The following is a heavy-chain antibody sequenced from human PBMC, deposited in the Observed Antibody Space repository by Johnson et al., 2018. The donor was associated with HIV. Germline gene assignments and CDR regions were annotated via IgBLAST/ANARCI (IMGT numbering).Heavy chain of an antibody. V-gene: IGHV3-33*01. J-gene: IGHJ3*02. CDR3: ARGHYYDTGHDAFDI. Sequence: QVQLVESGGGVVQPGKSLRLSCAASGFTFSSYGMHWVRQAAGKGLEWVALIWYDGSNKYYADSVKGRFTISRDNSKNTLYLQMNSLRAEDTAVYYCARGHYYDTGHDAFDIWGQGTMVTVSS. D-gene: IGHD3-22*01. CDR1: GFTFSSYG. CDR2: IWYDGSNK.